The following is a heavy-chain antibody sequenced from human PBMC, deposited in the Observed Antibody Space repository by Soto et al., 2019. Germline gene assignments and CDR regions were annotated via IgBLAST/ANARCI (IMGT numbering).Heavy chain of an antibody. J-gene: IGHJ6*02. CDR1: GFTFSSYW. CDR3: ARRGPYSSGWYVTYYYYYGMDV. CDR2: IKQDGSEK. D-gene: IGHD6-19*01. Sequence: HPGGSLRLSCAASGFTFSSYWMSWVRQAPGKGLEWVANIKQDGSEKYYVDSVKGRFTISRDNAKNSLYLQMNSLRAEDTAVYYCARRGPYSSGWYVTYYYYYGMDVWGQGTTVTVSS. V-gene: IGHV3-7*03.